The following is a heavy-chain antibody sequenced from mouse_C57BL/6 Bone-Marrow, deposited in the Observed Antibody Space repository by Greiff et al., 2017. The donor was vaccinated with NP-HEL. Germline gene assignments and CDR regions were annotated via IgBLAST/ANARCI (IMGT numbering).Heavy chain of an antibody. D-gene: IGHD1-1*01. V-gene: IGHV5-17*01. CDR3: ARRLYYGSSRYAMDY. CDR1: GFTFSDYG. Sequence: EVKLEESGGGLVKPGGSLKLSCAASGFTFSDYGMHWVRQAPEKGLEWVAYISSGSSTIYYADTVKGRFTISRDNAKNTLFLQMTSLRSEDTAMYYCARRLYYGSSRYAMDYWGQGTSVTVSS. J-gene: IGHJ4*01. CDR2: ISSGSSTI.